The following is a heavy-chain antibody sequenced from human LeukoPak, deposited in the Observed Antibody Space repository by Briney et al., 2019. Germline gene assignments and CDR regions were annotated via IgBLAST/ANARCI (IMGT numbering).Heavy chain of an antibody. D-gene: IGHD1-14*01. CDR1: GFTFNTYS. CDR2: ISSSSTI. J-gene: IGHJ4*02. Sequence: PGGSLRLSCAASGFTFNTYSMNWVRQAPGQGLDWVSYISSSSTIYYADSVKGRFTISRDNAKNSLYLQMNSLRAEDTAVYYCAKDSPPDYWGQGTLVTVSS. CDR3: AKDSPPDY. V-gene: IGHV3-48*01.